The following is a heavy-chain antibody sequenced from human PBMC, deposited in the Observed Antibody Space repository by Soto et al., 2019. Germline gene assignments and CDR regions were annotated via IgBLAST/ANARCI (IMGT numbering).Heavy chain of an antibody. Sequence: PSETLSLTCTVSGGSISSGGYYWSWIRQHPGKGLEWIGYIYYSGSTYYNPSLQSRVTISVDTSKNQFSLKLSSVTVADTAVYFCAGRSSLASVQIFVGKISNYNWFDPWGQGTLVTVSS. CDR1: GGSISSGGYY. CDR3: AGRSSLASVQIFVGKISNYNWFDP. V-gene: IGHV4-31*03. J-gene: IGHJ5*02. D-gene: IGHD1-1*01. CDR2: IYYSGST.